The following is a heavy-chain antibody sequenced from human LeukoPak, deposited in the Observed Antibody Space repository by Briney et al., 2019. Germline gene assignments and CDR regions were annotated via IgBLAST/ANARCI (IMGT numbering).Heavy chain of an antibody. Sequence: SETLSLTCTVSGGSISSYYWTWVRQPPGKGLEWIGYIYSSGRTTCNPSLKGRVTMSVDTSKNQFYLKLTSVTAADTAVYYCAGDYISGSYRFDFWGRGSLVTVSS. CDR1: GGSISSYY. CDR3: AGDYISGSYRFDF. J-gene: IGHJ4*02. CDR2: IYSSGRT. V-gene: IGHV4-59*13. D-gene: IGHD3-16*02.